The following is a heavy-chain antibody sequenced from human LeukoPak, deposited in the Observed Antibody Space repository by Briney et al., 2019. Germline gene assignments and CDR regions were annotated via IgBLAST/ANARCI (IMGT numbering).Heavy chain of an antibody. CDR1: GFTFSSYA. CDR2: ITGSGGST. Sequence: GGSLRPSCAASGFTFSSYAMSWVRQAPGKWLEWVSTITGSGGSTYYANSVKGRFTISRDNSKITLYLQMNSLRAEDTAVYYCAKDRILWELRYFDYWGQGTLVTVSS. J-gene: IGHJ4*02. CDR3: AKDRILWELRYFDY. V-gene: IGHV3-23*01. D-gene: IGHD1-26*01.